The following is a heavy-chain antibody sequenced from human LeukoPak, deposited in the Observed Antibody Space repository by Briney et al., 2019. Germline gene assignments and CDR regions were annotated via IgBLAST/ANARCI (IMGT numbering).Heavy chain of an antibody. J-gene: IGHJ5*02. D-gene: IGHD2-2*01. Sequence: PSETLSLTCTVSGGSIGSYYWSWIRQPPGKGLEWIGYIYYSGSTNYNPSLKSRVTISVDTSKNQFSLKLSSVTAADTAVYYCARGRQDIVVAPAAFGFDPWGQGTLVTVSS. CDR3: ARGRQDIVVAPAAFGFDP. CDR1: GGSIGSYY. V-gene: IGHV4-59*01. CDR2: IYYSGST.